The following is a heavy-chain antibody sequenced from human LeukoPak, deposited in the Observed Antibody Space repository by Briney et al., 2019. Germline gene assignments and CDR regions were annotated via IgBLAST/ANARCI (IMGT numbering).Heavy chain of an antibody. V-gene: IGHV4-59*12. CDR3: ARGGVPKLKASYSSSSRRLDY. CDR1: GGSISSYY. CDR2: IFYSGST. J-gene: IGHJ4*02. D-gene: IGHD6-6*01. Sequence: SETLSLTCSVSGGSISSYYWTWIRQPPGKGLEWIGYIFYSGSTNYNPSLKSRVTISVDTSKNQFSLRLSSVTAADTAVYYCARGGVPKLKASYSSSSRRLDYWGQGTLVTVSS.